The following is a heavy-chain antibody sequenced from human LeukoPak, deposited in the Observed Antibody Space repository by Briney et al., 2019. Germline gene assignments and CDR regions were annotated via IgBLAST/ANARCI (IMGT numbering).Heavy chain of an antibody. CDR1: GGSISSSNW. Sequence: SGTLSLTCAVSGGSISSSNWWSWVRQPPGKGLEWIGEIYHSGSTNYNPSLKSRVTISVDKSKNQFSLKLSSVTAADTAVYYCARFDYGSGSYLMNYFDYWGQGTLVTVSS. V-gene: IGHV4-4*02. CDR3: ARFDYGSGSYLMNYFDY. J-gene: IGHJ4*02. D-gene: IGHD3-10*01. CDR2: IYHSGST.